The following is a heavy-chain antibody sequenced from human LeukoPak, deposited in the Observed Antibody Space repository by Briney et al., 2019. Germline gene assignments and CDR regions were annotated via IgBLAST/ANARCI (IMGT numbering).Heavy chain of an antibody. D-gene: IGHD6-19*01. Sequence: SETLSLTCAVYGGSFSGYYWSWIRQPPGKGLEWIGEINHSGSTNYNPSLKSRVTISVDTPKNQFSLKLSSVSAADTAVYYCARKNKQWLKAPNWFDPWGQGTLVTVSS. J-gene: IGHJ5*02. CDR3: ARKNKQWLKAPNWFDP. V-gene: IGHV4-34*01. CDR2: INHSGST. CDR1: GGSFSGYY.